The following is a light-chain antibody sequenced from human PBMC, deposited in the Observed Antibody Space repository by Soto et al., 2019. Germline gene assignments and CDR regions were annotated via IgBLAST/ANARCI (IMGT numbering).Light chain of an antibody. CDR1: QGISSY. Sequence: DIQLTQSPSFLSASVGDRVTITCRASQGISSYFAWYQQKPGKAPKLLIYAVSTLQTGVPSRFSGSPSGTEFALTLSSLQPEDFATYYCLQLNSYRLTFGGGTKVQIK. J-gene: IGKJ4*01. CDR3: LQLNSYRLT. V-gene: IGKV1-9*01. CDR2: AVS.